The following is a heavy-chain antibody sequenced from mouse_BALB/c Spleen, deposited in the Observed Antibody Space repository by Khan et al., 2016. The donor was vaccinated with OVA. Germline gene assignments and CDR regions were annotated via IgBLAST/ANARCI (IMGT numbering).Heavy chain of an antibody. CDR3: ARYFYYGNYEAMDY. V-gene: IGHV1-9*01. Sequence: QVQLQQSGAELMKPGASVKISCKATGYTFSSYWIEWVKQRPGHGLEWIGEILPGSGSTNYNEKFKGKATFTADTSSNTAYMQLSSLTSEDSAVYYCARYFYYGNYEAMDYWGQGTSVTVSS. CDR1: GYTFSSYW. CDR2: ILPGSGST. J-gene: IGHJ4*01. D-gene: IGHD2-1*01.